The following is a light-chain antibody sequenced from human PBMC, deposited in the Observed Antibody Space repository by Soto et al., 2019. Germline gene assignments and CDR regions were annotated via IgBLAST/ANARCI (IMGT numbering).Light chain of an antibody. CDR2: ANN. J-gene: IGLJ1*01. CDR3: QSYDSSLRGV. Sequence: QSVLTQPPSVSGAPGQRVTISCTGSSSNIGAGYDVHWYQQLPGTAPKLLIYANNNRPSGVPDRFSGSKSGTSAFLAITGLQAEDEADYYCQSYDSSLRGVFGTGTKLTVL. CDR1: SSNIGAGYD. V-gene: IGLV1-40*01.